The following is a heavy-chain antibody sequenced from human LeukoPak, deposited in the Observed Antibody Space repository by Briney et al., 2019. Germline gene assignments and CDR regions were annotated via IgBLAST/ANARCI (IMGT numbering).Heavy chain of an antibody. Sequence: GGSLRLSCAVYGFTFSRFCMSWSRQAPGKGLEWVASINSDGSEGYYADVVKGRFTISRDNAKNSLYLQINSLRAEDTAVYYCARRNAMDVWGQGTTVIVFS. J-gene: IGHJ6*02. CDR3: ARRNAMDV. V-gene: IGHV3-7*03. CDR2: INSDGSEG. CDR1: GFTFSRFC.